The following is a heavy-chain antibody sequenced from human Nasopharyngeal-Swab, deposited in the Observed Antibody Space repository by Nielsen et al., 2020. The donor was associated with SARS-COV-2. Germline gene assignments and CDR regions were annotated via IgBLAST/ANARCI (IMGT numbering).Heavy chain of an antibody. CDR1: GVSFGDSA. CDR2: IKQDGRER. Sequence: GGSLTLSCAASGVSFGDSAMHSVRQAPGRGLEWVANIKQDGRERYYVDSVKGRVTISRDNAKNSLYLQMNSLRAEDMAVYYCARSGYYYGSRGYYTYYYGMDVWSQGTTVTVSS. J-gene: IGHJ6*02. V-gene: IGHV3-7*01. CDR3: ARSGYYYGSRGYYTYYYGMDV. D-gene: IGHD3-10*01.